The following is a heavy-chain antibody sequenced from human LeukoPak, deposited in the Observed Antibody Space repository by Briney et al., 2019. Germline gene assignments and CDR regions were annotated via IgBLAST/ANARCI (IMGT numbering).Heavy chain of an antibody. CDR3: ARDRVGATQRGTGNFDY. J-gene: IGHJ4*02. CDR2: INPSGGST. Sequence: ASVKVSCKASGYTFTGYYMHWVRRAPGQGLEWMGIINPSGGSTSYAQKFQGRVTMTRDTSTSTVYMELSSLRSEDTAVYYCARDRVGATQRGTGNFDYWGQGTLVTVSS. CDR1: GYTFTGYY. D-gene: IGHD1-26*01. V-gene: IGHV1-46*01.